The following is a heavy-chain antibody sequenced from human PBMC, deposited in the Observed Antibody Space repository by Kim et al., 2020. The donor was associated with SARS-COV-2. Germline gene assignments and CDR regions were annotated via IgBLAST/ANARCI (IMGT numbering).Heavy chain of an antibody. CDR3: ARDPGRGSGSYDGMDV. CDR1: GFTFSSYG. Sequence: GGSLRLSCAASGFTFSSYGMHWVRQAPGKGLEWVAVISYDGSNKYYADSVKGRFTISRDNSKNTLYLQMNSLRAEDTAVYYCARDPGRGSGSYDGMDVWGQGTTVTVSS. CDR2: ISYDGSNK. V-gene: IGHV3-33*05. D-gene: IGHD3-10*01. J-gene: IGHJ6*02.